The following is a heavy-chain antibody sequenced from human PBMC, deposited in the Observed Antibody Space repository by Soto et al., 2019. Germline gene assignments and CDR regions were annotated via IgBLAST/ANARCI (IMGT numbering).Heavy chain of an antibody. Sequence: GGSLRLSCAASGFTFSSYGMHWVRQAPGKGLEWVAVIWYDGSNKYYADSVKGRFTISRDNSKNTLYLQMNSLRAEDTAVYYCARAKYYDSSGYYEFDYWGQGTLVTVSS. J-gene: IGHJ4*02. V-gene: IGHV3-33*01. CDR1: GFTFSSYG. D-gene: IGHD3-22*01. CDR3: ARAKYYDSSGYYEFDY. CDR2: IWYDGSNK.